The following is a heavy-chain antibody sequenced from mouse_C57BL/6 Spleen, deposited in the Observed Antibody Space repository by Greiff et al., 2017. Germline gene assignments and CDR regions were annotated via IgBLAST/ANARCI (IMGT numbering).Heavy chain of an antibody. J-gene: IGHJ2*01. D-gene: IGHD2-2*01. Sequence: EVQVLESGGGLVQPGESLKLSCESNDYAFPSHDMSWVRQTPEKRLELVAAINRDGGSTYYPDTMERRFIISRDNTQKTLYLQMSSLRSEDTVLYYCAIQVTKNFAYWGKGTTVTVSS. CDR1: DYAFPSHD. CDR2: INRDGGST. CDR3: AIQVTKNFAY. V-gene: IGHV5-2*01.